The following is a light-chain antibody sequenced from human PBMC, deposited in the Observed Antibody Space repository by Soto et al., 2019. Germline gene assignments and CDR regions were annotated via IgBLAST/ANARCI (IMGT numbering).Light chain of an antibody. CDR3: QQYHKWPPFT. Sequence: EVGMTQSPTTPSVSPGERATLSRRASQSVSSNLAWYQQKPGQTPRLLMYGASTRATGIPARFSGSGSGTEFTLTISSLQSEDFAVYYCQQYHKWPPFTFGGGTKVDI. CDR2: GAS. V-gene: IGKV3-15*01. CDR1: QSVSSN. J-gene: IGKJ4*01.